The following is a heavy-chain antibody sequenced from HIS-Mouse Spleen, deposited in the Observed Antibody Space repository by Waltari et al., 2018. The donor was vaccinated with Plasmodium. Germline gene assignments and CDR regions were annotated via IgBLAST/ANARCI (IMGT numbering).Heavy chain of an antibody. CDR2: VKEDGSEK. J-gene: IGHJ2*01. V-gene: IGHV3-7*01. Sequence: EVQLVESGGGLVQPGGSLRLSCAASGFTFSSYWMSWVRQAPGKGLEGVANVKEDGSEKYYVDSVKGRFTISRDNAKNSLYLQMNSLRAEDTAVYYCASSWYWYFDLWGRGTLVTVSS. CDR1: GFTFSSYW. CDR3: ASSWYWYFDL. D-gene: IGHD6-13*01.